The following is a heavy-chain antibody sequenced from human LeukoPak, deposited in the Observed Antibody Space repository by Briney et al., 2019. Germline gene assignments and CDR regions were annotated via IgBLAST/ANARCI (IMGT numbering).Heavy chain of an antibody. J-gene: IGHJ3*01. Sequence: GGSLRLSCAASGFTFSSYSMNWVRQAPGKGLEWVSSMSNSIHYADSVKGRFTISRDNAKNLLYLQMNSLRDEDTAVYYCAREALEAFDFWGQGTTVTVSS. V-gene: IGHV3-21*06. CDR1: GFTFSSYS. CDR3: AREALEAFDF. D-gene: IGHD1-1*01. CDR2: MSNSI.